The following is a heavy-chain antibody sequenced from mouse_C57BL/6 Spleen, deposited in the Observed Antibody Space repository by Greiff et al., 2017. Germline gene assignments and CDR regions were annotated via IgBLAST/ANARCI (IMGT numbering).Heavy chain of an antibody. CDR1: GFTFSSYG. CDR3: ARQNYGSHYYAMDY. V-gene: IGHV5-6*01. Sequence: EVQRVESGGDLVKPGGSLKLSCAASGFTFSSYGMSWVRQTPDKRLEWVATISSGGSYTYYPDSVKGRFTISRDNAKNTLYLQMSSLKSEDTAMYYCARQNYGSHYYAMDYWGQGTSVTVSS. D-gene: IGHD1-1*01. J-gene: IGHJ4*01. CDR2: ISSGGSYT.